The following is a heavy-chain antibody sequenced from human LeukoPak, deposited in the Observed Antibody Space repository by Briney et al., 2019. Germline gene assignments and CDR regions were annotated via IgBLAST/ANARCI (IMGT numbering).Heavy chain of an antibody. D-gene: IGHD6-13*01. V-gene: IGHV3-23*01. CDR1: GFTFSSYA. Sequence: PGGSLRLSCAASGFTFSSYAMSWVRQAPGKGLEWVSAISGSGGSTYYADSVKGRFTISRDNSKNTLYLQMNSLRAEDTAVYYCAKDVGSSWSPLLYYFDYWGQGTLVTVSS. J-gene: IGHJ4*02. CDR3: AKDVGSSWSPLLYYFDY. CDR2: ISGSGGST.